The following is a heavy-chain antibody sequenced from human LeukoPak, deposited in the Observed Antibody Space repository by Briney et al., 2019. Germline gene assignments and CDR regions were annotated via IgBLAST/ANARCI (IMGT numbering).Heavy chain of an antibody. J-gene: IGHJ4*02. Sequence: GASLRLSCTASGFSFSTYWMTWVRQAPGKGLEWMANIKADGRETDYVDSVKGRFTISRDNSQNSVYLQLNSLRVEDTAVYYCAKGGHVDYCGQGSLVTVSS. CDR2: IKADGRET. V-gene: IGHV3-7*02. CDR1: GFSFSTYW. CDR3: AKGGHVDY.